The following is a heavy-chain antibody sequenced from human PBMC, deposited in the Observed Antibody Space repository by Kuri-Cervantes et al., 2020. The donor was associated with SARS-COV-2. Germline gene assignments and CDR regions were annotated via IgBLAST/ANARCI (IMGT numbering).Heavy chain of an antibody. D-gene: IGHD2-2*01. Sequence: GESLKISCAASGFNFSRTDMHWVRQAPGKGLEWVAVISHDGKNKKCIASGKGRFTISRDNSKNTLYLQMNSLRAEDTAVYYCARVRMPAYYFDYWGQGTLVTVSS. V-gene: IGHV3-30*03. J-gene: IGHJ4*02. CDR3: ARVRMPAYYFDY. CDR2: ISHDGKNK. CDR1: GFNFSRTD.